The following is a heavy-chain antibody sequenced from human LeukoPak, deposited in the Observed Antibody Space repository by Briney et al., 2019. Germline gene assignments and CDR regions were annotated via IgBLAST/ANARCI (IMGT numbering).Heavy chain of an antibody. Sequence: SETLSLTCAVYGGSFSGYYWSWIRQPPGKGLEWIGEINHSGSTNYNPSLKSRVTISVDTSKNQFSLKLSSVTAADTAVYYCARVKRITIFGVAALDYWGQGTLVTVS. V-gene: IGHV4-34*01. J-gene: IGHJ4*02. CDR1: GGSFSGYY. D-gene: IGHD3-3*01. CDR3: ARVKRITIFGVAALDY. CDR2: INHSGST.